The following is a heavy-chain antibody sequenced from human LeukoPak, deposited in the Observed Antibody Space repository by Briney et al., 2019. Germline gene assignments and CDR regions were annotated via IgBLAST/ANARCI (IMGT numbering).Heavy chain of an antibody. CDR1: GYSFTNYW. Sequence: GESLKISCKGSGYSFTNYWSAWVRQMPGKGLEWMGIIYPGDSDTKYSPSFQGQVTISADKSISTAYLQWSSLKASDTAMYYCARHDILTALADYWGQGTLVTVSS. J-gene: IGHJ4*02. CDR3: ARHDILTALADY. D-gene: IGHD3-9*01. V-gene: IGHV5-51*01. CDR2: IYPGDSDT.